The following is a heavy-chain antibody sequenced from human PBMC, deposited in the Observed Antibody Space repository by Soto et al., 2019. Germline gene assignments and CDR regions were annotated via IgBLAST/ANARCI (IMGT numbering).Heavy chain of an antibody. V-gene: IGHV1-46*01. D-gene: IGHD5-12*01. CDR3: ARDRVATISSLDYYYYGMDF. J-gene: IGHJ6*02. CDR1: GYTFTSYY. CDR2: INPSGGST. Sequence: ASVKVSCKASGYTFTSYYMHWVRQAPGQGLEWMGIINPSGGSTSYAQKFQGRVTMTRDTSTSTVYMELSSLRSEDTAVYYCARDRVATISSLDYYYYGMDFWGQGTTVTVSS.